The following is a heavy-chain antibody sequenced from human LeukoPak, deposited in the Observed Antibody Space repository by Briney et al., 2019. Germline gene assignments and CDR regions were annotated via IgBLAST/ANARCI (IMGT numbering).Heavy chain of an antibody. CDR2: ISVFSGNT. Sequence: RASVNVSCTASGYTFNALGIAWVRQAPGQGLEWMGWISVFSGNTDYAQKFQDRVIVTTDTSTNTAYMEMKSLRYDDTAIYYCARDKWDHWGQGTLVTVSS. D-gene: IGHD1-26*01. V-gene: IGHV1-18*01. J-gene: IGHJ4*02. CDR1: GYTFNALG. CDR3: ARDKWDH.